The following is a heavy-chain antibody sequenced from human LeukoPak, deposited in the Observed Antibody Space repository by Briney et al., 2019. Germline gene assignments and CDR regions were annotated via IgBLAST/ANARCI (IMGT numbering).Heavy chain of an antibody. CDR2: ISGSGGST. V-gene: IGHV3-23*01. D-gene: IGHD2-15*01. Sequence: GGSLRLSCAASGFTSSSYAMSWVRQAPGKGLEWVSAISGSGGSTYYADSVKGRFTISRDNSKNTLYLQMNSLRAENTAVYYCAKFVGRPYYYGMDVWGQETTVTVSS. CDR1: GFTSSSYA. J-gene: IGHJ6*02. CDR3: AKFVGRPYYYGMDV.